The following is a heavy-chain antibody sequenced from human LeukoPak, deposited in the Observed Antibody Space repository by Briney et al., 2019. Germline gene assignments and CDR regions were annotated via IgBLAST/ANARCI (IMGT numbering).Heavy chain of an antibody. Sequence: SETLSLTCTVSGGSISSSSYYWGWIRQPPGKGLEWIGSIYYSGSTYYNPSLESRVTISVDTSKNQFSLKLSSVTAADTAVYYCANYYGSGSYDYFDYWGQGTLVTVSS. CDR1: GGSISSSSYY. J-gene: IGHJ4*02. D-gene: IGHD3-10*01. V-gene: IGHV4-39*01. CDR3: ANYYGSGSYDYFDY. CDR2: IYYSGST.